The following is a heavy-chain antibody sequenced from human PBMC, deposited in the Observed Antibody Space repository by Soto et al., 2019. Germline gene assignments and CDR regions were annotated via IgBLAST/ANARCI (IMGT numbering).Heavy chain of an antibody. CDR2: LSSGGSTT. CDR3: AKGPEYDILTGCDY. Sequence: EVQLLESGGGFVQPGESLRLSCAASGFTFSLSAMSCVRQAPGRGLDWVSSLSSGGSTTDYADSVKGRFTISRDNSKNTVHLQMNSLRAEDTAVYYCAKGPEYDILTGCDYCGQGALVTVSS. V-gene: IGHV3-23*01. CDR1: GFTFSLSA. J-gene: IGHJ4*02. D-gene: IGHD3-9*01.